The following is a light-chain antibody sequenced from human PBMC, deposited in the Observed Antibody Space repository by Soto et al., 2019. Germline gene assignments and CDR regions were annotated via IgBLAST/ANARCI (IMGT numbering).Light chain of an antibody. CDR3: TSYVTGSAYV. CDR2: DVS. Sequence: QSALTQPPSVSGSPGQSVTISCTGTSSDVGGYNRVSWYQQPPGKAPKLLIYDVSNRPSGGSTRFSGSKSGNTASLTISGLQAEDEADYYCTSYVTGSAYVFGPGTKVTVL. J-gene: IGLJ1*01. CDR1: SSDVGGYNR. V-gene: IGLV2-18*02.